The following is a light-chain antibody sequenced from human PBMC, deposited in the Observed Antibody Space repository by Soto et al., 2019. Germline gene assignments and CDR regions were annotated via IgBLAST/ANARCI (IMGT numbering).Light chain of an antibody. Sequence: EVVMRQYPATLSLCTGERATLSYRSSQSVSSYLAWYQQKPGQTPRLLIYDASNRATGIPARFSGSGSGTDFTLTISSLEPEDFAVYYCQQRSNWPPITFGLGTRLEIK. J-gene: IGKJ5*01. CDR2: DAS. V-gene: IGKV3-11*01. CDR3: QQRSNWPPIT. CDR1: QSVSSY.